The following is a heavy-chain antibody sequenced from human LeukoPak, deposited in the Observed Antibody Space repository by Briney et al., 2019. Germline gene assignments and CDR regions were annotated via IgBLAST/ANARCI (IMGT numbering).Heavy chain of an antibody. V-gene: IGHV4-39*01. CDR2: LHYSGRA. J-gene: IGHJ3*02. CDR3: ARSVHKIEMATIWHAFDI. Sequence: SETLSLTCTVSGASITTSGYYWGWVRQSPGKGLEWIGSLHYSGRAYYGPSLKSRVTISGDTSKNQFSLRLNSVTAADTAVYYCARSVHKIEMATIWHAFDIWGQGTMVTVSS. D-gene: IGHD5-12*01. CDR1: GASITTSGYY.